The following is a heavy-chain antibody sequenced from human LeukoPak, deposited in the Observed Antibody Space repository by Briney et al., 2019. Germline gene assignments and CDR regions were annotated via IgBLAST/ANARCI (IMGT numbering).Heavy chain of an antibody. CDR1: GVNFGDSA. Sequence: GRSLRLSCKTSGVNFGDSAMSWVRQAPGKGLEWISFIRNKAYGATTEYAASVKGRFTISRDDSESIAYLQMNSLKTEDTAVYYCTRVFNSIYAEYSYHYYMDVWGKGTTVTVSS. CDR3: TRVFNSIYAEYSYHYYMDV. D-gene: IGHD4-11*01. V-gene: IGHV3-49*04. J-gene: IGHJ6*03. CDR2: IRNKAYGATT.